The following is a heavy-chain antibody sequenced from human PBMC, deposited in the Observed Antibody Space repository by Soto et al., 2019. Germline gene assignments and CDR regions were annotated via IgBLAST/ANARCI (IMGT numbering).Heavy chain of an antibody. Sequence: SETLSLTCTVSGGSISSYYWSWIRQPPGKGLEWIGYIYYSGSTNFNPSLKSRVTISVDTSKNQFSLKLSSVTAADTAVYYCARTWGWSGDCYSFSAYGGQGTLVPASP. D-gene: IGHD2-21*01. CDR2: IYYSGST. J-gene: IGHJ4*02. CDR3: ARTWGWSGDCYSFSAY. CDR1: GGSISSYY. V-gene: IGHV4-59*08.